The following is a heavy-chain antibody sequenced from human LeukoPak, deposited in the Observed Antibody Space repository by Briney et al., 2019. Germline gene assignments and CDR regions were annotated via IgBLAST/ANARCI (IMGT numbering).Heavy chain of an antibody. J-gene: IGHJ4*02. CDR3: SRDLGPNSSCYDY. CDR1: GFTFSSYR. V-gene: IGHV3-7*01. CDR2: ININGSEK. D-gene: IGHD6-25*01. Sequence: GGSLRLSCAASGFTFSSYRMSWVRQAPGKGLEWVSNININGSEKYYSDSLKGRFTISRDNAKNSLYLQMNSLRAEATAVFFFSRDLGPNSSCYDYWGQGTLVTVSS.